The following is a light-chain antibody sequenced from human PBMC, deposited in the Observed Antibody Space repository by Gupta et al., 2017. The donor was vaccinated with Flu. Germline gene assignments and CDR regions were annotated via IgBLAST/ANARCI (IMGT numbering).Light chain of an antibody. CDR1: SSNIEKNY. Sequence: QSALTQPPPACVTPGQRVTISCSRSSSNIEKNYVYWYQQVPGTAPRVLIYADNERPSGVSDRFSGSRSGASVSLAISGLRPEDEADYYCAAWDDGLSGPNWVFGGGTKVTVL. CDR2: ADN. CDR3: AAWDDGLSGPNWV. V-gene: IGLV1-47*01. J-gene: IGLJ3*02.